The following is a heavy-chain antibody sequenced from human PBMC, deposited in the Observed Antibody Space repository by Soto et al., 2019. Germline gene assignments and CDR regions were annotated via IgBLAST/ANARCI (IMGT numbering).Heavy chain of an antibody. CDR1: GFTFSSYG. J-gene: IGHJ4*02. Sequence: QVQLVESGGGVVQSGRSLRLSCAASGFTFSSYGMHWVRQAPGKGLEWVAVIWYDGSNKFYADSVKGRFTISRDNSKNTLYLQMNSLRAEDTAVYYCARDRYYDSSGLDYWGQGTLVTVSS. CDR3: ARDRYYDSSGLDY. D-gene: IGHD3-22*01. CDR2: IWYDGSNK. V-gene: IGHV3-33*01.